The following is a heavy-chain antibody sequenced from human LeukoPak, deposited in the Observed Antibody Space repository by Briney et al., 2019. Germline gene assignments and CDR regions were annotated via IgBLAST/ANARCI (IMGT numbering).Heavy chain of an antibody. V-gene: IGHV3-23*01. CDR1: GFTFSSYA. D-gene: IGHD3-3*01. CDR2: ISGSGGST. CDR3: AKVLTLVDFWSGYYVDY. Sequence: GGSLRLSCAASGFTFSSYAMSWVRQAPGKGLEWVSAISGSGGSTYYADSVKGRFTISRDNSKNTLYLQMNGLRAEDTAVYYCAKVLTLVDFWSGYYVDYWGQGTLVTVSS. J-gene: IGHJ4*02.